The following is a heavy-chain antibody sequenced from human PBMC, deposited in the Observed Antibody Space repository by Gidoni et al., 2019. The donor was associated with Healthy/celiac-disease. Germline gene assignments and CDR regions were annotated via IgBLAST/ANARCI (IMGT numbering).Heavy chain of an antibody. CDR2: ISGSGGST. Sequence: EVQLLESGGGLVQPGGSLRLSCAASGFPFSSYAMSWVRQAPGKGLEWVSAISGSGGSTYYADSVKGRFTISRDNSKNTLYLQMNSLRAEDTAVYYCAKCPVNTVYYYDSEGWFDPWGQGTLVTVSS. D-gene: IGHD3-22*01. V-gene: IGHV3-23*01. J-gene: IGHJ5*02. CDR3: AKCPVNTVYYYDSEGWFDP. CDR1: GFPFSSYA.